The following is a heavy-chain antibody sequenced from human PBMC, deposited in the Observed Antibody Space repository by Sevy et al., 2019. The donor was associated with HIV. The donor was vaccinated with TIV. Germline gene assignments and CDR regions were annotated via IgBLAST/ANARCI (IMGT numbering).Heavy chain of an antibody. CDR2: IKEDGSQK. J-gene: IGHJ4*02. CDR3: ARDPDILSGYPSHYFDY. Sequence: GGSLRLSCAASGFSFSKYWMSWVRQAPGKGLEWVANIKEDGSQKNYLESVKGRFTISRGNAKNLLFLQVNNLRADDTAVYYCARDPDILSGYPSHYFDYWGQGTLVTVSS. V-gene: IGHV3-7*01. D-gene: IGHD3-9*01. CDR1: GFSFSKYW.